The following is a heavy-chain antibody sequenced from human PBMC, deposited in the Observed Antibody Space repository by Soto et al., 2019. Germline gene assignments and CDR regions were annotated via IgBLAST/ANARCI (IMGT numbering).Heavy chain of an antibody. CDR2: IWFDGSNK. V-gene: IGHV3-33*01. CDR3: ARQEYCSTTACYTVDS. Sequence: PGGSLRLSCAASGFTFGTYGMHWVRQAPGKGLEWVSVIWFDGSNKTYADSVKGRFTISRDNSKSMLYLQMNSLRAEDTAVYYCARQEYCSTTACYTVDSWGQGTLVTVSS. CDR1: GFTFGTYG. J-gene: IGHJ4*02. D-gene: IGHD2-2*02.